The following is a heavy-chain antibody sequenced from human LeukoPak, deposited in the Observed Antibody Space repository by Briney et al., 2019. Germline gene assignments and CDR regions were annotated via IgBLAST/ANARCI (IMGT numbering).Heavy chain of an antibody. V-gene: IGHV3-7*01. CDR1: GFTFSSYW. D-gene: IGHD3-3*01. CDR3: ARDRPGGVALDAFDI. J-gene: IGHJ3*02. CDR2: IKQDGSEK. Sequence: PGGSLRLSCAASGFTFSSYWMSRVRQAPGKGLEWVANIKQDGSEKYYVDSVKGRFTISRDNAKNSLYLQMNSLRAEDTAVYYCARDRPGGVALDAFDIWGQGTMVTVSS.